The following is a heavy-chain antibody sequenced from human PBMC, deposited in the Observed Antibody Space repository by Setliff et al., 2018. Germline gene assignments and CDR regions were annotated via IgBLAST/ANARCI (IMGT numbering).Heavy chain of an antibody. CDR2: IQGTGNT. CDR3: AGTPARGTTWLSPFDY. V-gene: IGHV4-61*02. CDR1: GGSFDSGTHY. Sequence: LSLTCTVTGGSFDSGTHYWSWIRQPAGKVPEWIGLIQGTGNTNYNPSLQSRATISIDTSKNQISLKITSVTAADTALYSCAGTPARGTTWLSPFDYWGQGIQVTVSS. J-gene: IGHJ4*02. D-gene: IGHD3-9*01.